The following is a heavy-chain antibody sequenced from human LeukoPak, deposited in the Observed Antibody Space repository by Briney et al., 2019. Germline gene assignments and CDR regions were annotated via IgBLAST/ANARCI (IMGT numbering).Heavy chain of an antibody. V-gene: IGHV3-23*01. J-gene: IGHJ6*02. CDR3: ARGRRYSSSWYWYYYGMDV. CDR1: GFTFSSYA. D-gene: IGHD6-13*01. CDR2: ISGSGGST. Sequence: PGGSLRLSCAASGFTFSSYAMSWVRQAPGKGLEWVSAISGSGGSTYYADSVKGRFTISRDNSKNTLYLQMNSLRAEDTAVYYCARGRRYSSSWYWYYYGMDVWGQGTTVTVSS.